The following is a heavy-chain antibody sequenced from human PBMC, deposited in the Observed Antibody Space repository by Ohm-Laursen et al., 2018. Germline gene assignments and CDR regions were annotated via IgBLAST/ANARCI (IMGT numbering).Heavy chain of an antibody. V-gene: IGHV4-59*11. CDR1: GGSISNQY. Sequence: SLTLSFTCSVFGGSISNQYWIWVPQSPGKGLEWIGYIYHSGSTKYTPFFNSRVTISVDTFQNQFSLNLRSVTTADTAVYYCASGHNYGDDNYCDGMDVWGQGTTVTVSS. D-gene: IGHD2-21*02. J-gene: IGHJ6*02. CDR3: ASGHNYGDDNYCDGMDV. CDR2: IYHSGST.